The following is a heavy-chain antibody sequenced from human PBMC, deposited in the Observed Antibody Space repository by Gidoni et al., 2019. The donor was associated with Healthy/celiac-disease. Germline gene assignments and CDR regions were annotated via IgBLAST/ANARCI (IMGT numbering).Heavy chain of an antibody. Sequence: QVQLQESGPGLAKPSETLSLTCTVSGGSISSYYWSWIRQPPGKGLEWIGYIYYSGSTNYNPSLKSRVTISVDTSKNQFSLKLSSVTAADTAVYYCARGRRTVAGNYYYYGMDVWGQGTTVTVSS. D-gene: IGHD6-19*01. V-gene: IGHV4-59*01. CDR1: GGSISSYY. CDR3: ARGRRTVAGNYYYYGMDV. CDR2: IYYSGST. J-gene: IGHJ6*02.